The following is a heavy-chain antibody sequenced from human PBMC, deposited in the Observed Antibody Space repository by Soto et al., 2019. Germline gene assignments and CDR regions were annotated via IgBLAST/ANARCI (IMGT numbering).Heavy chain of an antibody. Sequence: PGGSLRLSCAASGFTFSSYGMHWVRQAPGKGLEWVAVISYDGSNKYYADSVKGRFTISRDNSKNTLYLQMNSLRAEDTAVYYCAKDSLGGYYYGWFDPWGQGTLVTVSS. J-gene: IGHJ5*02. V-gene: IGHV3-30*18. CDR3: AKDSLGGYYYGWFDP. D-gene: IGHD3-22*01. CDR1: GFTFSSYG. CDR2: ISYDGSNK.